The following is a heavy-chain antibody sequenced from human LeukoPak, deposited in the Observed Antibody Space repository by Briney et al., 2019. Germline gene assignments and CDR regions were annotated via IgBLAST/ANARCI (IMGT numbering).Heavy chain of an antibody. CDR1: GYSISSVYY. J-gene: IGHJ5*02. CDR3: ARNEYYDFWSGYSQAGWFDP. CDR2: IYHSVST. Sequence: SETLSLTCAVSGYSISSVYYWDWIRQPPGKGLEWIGSIYHSVSTYYNPSLKSRVTISVDTSKNQFSLKLSSVTAADTAVYYCARNEYYDFWSGYSQAGWFDPWGQGTLVTVSS. V-gene: IGHV4-38-2*01. D-gene: IGHD3-3*01.